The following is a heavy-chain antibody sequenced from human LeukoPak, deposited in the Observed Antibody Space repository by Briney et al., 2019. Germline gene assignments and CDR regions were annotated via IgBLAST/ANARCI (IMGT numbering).Heavy chain of an antibody. Sequence: GGSLRLSCAVSGFTVSSYSMNWVRQAPGKGLEWVSSISSSSDYIYYADSVKGRFTISRDNARNSLYLQMNSLRAEDTAVYYCVRESRELTYWGQGTLVTVSS. D-gene: IGHD1-7*01. CDR1: GFTVSSYS. CDR3: VRESRELTY. V-gene: IGHV3-21*01. J-gene: IGHJ4*02. CDR2: ISSSSDYI.